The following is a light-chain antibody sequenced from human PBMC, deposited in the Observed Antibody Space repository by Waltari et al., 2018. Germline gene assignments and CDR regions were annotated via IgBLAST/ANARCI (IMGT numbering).Light chain of an antibody. CDR2: EVI. V-gene: IGLV2-23*02. Sequence: QSALTQPASVSGSPGQSITISCTGTSSDVGFYNLVSWYQQNPGKAPEIVVYEVISRPSGVSNRFSGSKSGNTASLSISGLQAEDEADYYCCSYAGRNIWVFGGGTKLTVL. CDR1: SSDVGFYNL. J-gene: IGLJ3*02. CDR3: CSYAGRNIWV.